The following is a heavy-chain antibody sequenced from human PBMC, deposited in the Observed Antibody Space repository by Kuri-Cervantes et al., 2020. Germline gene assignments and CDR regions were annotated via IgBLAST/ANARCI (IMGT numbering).Heavy chain of an antibody. Sequence: LSLTCAASGFTFSSYGMHWVRQAPGKGLEWVAVISYDGSNKYYADSVKGRFTISRDNSKNTLYLQMNSLRAEDTAVYYCARDPGYSYGYGGYFDLWGRGTLVTVSS. D-gene: IGHD5-18*01. CDR1: GFTFSSYG. CDR2: ISYDGSNK. CDR3: ARDPGYSYGYGGYFDL. V-gene: IGHV3-30*03. J-gene: IGHJ2*01.